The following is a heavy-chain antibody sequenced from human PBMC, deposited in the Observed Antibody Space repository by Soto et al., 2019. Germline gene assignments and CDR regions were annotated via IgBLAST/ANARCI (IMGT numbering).Heavy chain of an antibody. V-gene: IGHV1-18*01. Sequence: ASVKVSCKASGYTFFTYDISWVRQAPGQGLEWMGWISTYSGDTKYAQKFQGRVTMTTDTSTTTAYLELRSLRSDDTAVYYCARHHGPTASENWFDPWGQGTLVTVSS. CDR3: ARHHGPTASENWFDP. D-gene: IGHD4-17*01. CDR1: GYTFFTYD. CDR2: ISTYSGDT. J-gene: IGHJ5*02.